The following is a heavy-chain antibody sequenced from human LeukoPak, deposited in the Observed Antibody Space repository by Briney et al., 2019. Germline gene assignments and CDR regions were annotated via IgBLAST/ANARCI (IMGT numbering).Heavy chain of an antibody. CDR1: GGTFSSYA. Sequence: SVKVSCKASGGTFSSYAISWVRQAPGQGLEWMGGIIPIFGTANYAQKFQGRVTITADESTSTAYMELSSLRSEDAAVYYCAITIFGVVIITIDAFDIWGQGTMVTVSS. D-gene: IGHD3-3*01. V-gene: IGHV1-69*01. J-gene: IGHJ3*02. CDR3: AITIFGVVIITIDAFDI. CDR2: IIPIFGTA.